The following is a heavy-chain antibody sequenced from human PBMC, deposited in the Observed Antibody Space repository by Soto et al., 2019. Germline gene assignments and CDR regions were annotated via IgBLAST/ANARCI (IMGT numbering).Heavy chain of an antibody. CDR2: VSSYNGNT. Sequence: QVQLVQSGTEVKKPGASVKVSCKASGYTFTSYEITWVRQAPGQRLEWMGWVSSYNGNTKYAEKFLGRVTMTTDTSTATAYMELGSLRSDDTAVYYCARGTSECDYSGHEDYWGQGTLVTVSS. V-gene: IGHV1-18*01. J-gene: IGHJ4*02. CDR1: GYTFTSYE. D-gene: IGHD5-12*01. CDR3: ARGTSECDYSGHEDY.